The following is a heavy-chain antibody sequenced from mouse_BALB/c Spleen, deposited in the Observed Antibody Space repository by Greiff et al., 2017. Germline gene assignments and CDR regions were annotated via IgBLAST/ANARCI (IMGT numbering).Heavy chain of an antibody. CDR3: ARRRNDYDGGLFAY. CDR2: ISSGGSYT. J-gene: IGHJ3*01. Sequence: EVQGVESGGGLVKPGGSLKLSCAASGFTFSSYAMSWVRQTPEKRLEWVATISSGGSYTYYPDSVKGRFTISRDNAKNTLYLQMSSLRSEDTAMYYCARRRNDYDGGLFAYWGQGTLVTVSA. CDR1: GFTFSSYA. V-gene: IGHV5-9-3*01. D-gene: IGHD2-4*01.